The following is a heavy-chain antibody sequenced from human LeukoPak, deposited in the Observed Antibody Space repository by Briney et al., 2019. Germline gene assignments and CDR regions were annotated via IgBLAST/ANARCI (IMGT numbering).Heavy chain of an antibody. CDR3: VKDSPPRYSGSPPAY. D-gene: IGHD1-26*01. V-gene: IGHV3-7*03. CDR1: GFTFSSYW. Sequence: GGPLRLSCAASGFTFSSYWMSWVRQAPGKGLEWVANINKDGGEKYYVDSVKGRFTISRDNAKNSLYLQMNSLRADDTAVYYCVKDSPPRYSGSPPAYWGQGTLVTVSS. CDR2: INKDGGEK. J-gene: IGHJ4*02.